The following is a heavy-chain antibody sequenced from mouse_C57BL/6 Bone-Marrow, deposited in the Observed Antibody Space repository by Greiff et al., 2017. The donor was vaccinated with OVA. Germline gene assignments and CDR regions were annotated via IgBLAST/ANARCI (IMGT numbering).Heavy chain of an antibody. V-gene: IGHV1-81*01. CDR2: IYPRSGNT. CDR3: ARKNYGSFDY. Sequence: QVQLQQSGAELARPGASVKLSCKASGYTFTSYGISWVKQRTGQGLEWIGEIYPRSGNTYYNDKFKGKATLTADKSSSTAYMELRSLTSEDSAVYFCARKNYGSFDYWGQGTTLTVSS. CDR1: GYTFTSYG. D-gene: IGHD1-1*01. J-gene: IGHJ2*01.